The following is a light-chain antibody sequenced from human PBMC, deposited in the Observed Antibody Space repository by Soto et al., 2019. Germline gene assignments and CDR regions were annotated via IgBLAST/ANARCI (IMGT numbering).Light chain of an antibody. Sequence: DIQMTQSPSSLSASVGDRVTITCQASQDISNYLNWYRQKPGKAPKLLIYDASNLETGVPSRFSGSGSGTDFTFTISSLQPEDIATYYCQQYDNLPLTFGGGTKVDSK. CDR1: QDISNY. CDR2: DAS. J-gene: IGKJ4*01. CDR3: QQYDNLPLT. V-gene: IGKV1-33*01.